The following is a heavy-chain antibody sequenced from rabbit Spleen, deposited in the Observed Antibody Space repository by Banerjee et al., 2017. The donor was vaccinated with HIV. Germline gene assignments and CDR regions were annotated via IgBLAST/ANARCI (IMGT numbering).Heavy chain of an antibody. CDR3: ARDTGSSFSSYGMDL. CDR2: IAGGSSGFT. CDR1: GFSFSSSDY. D-gene: IGHD8-1*01. V-gene: IGHV1S40*01. Sequence: QSLEESGGDLVKPGGTLTLTCTASGFSFSSSDYMCWVRQAPGKGLEWISCIAGGSSGFTYSATWAKGRFTISKTSSTTVTLQMTSLTVADTATYFCARDTGSSFSSYGMDLWGPGTLVTDS. J-gene: IGHJ6*01.